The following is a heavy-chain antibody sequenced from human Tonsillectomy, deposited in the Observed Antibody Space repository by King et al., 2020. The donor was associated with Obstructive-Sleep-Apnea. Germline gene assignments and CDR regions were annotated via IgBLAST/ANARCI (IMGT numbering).Heavy chain of an antibody. J-gene: IGHJ6*02. Sequence: VQLVESGGGLVQPGGSLRLSCAASGFTFSSYWMHWVRQAPGKGLVWVSRINSDGSTTTYADSVKGRFTISRDNAKNTLHLQMSSLRAEDTALYFCARDRDCRSTSCFFGMDVWGQGTTVTVSS. D-gene: IGHD2-2*01. CDR2: INSDGSTT. V-gene: IGHV3-74*01. CDR3: ARDRDCRSTSCFFGMDV. CDR1: GFTFSSYW.